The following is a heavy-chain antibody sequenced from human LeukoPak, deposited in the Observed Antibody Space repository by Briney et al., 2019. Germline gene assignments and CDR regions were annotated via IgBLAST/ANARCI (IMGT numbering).Heavy chain of an antibody. J-gene: IGHJ5*02. V-gene: IGHV1-18*01. Sequence: ASVKVSCKPSGYTFTSYGITWVRQAPGQGLEWMGWISTYNDNTNYAQKIMGRVTMTTDTSTSTAYMELRSLRSDDTAVYYCARDMVGLAADGNWFDPWGQGTLVTVSS. D-gene: IGHD6-13*01. CDR2: ISTYNDNT. CDR1: GYTFTSYG. CDR3: ARDMVGLAADGNWFDP.